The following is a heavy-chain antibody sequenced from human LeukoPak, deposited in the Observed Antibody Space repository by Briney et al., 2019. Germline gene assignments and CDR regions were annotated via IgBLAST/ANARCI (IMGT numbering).Heavy chain of an antibody. D-gene: IGHD3-3*01. CDR1: GFTFSSYA. CDR2: ISYDGSNK. V-gene: IGHV3-30-3*01. Sequence: GGSLRLSCAASGFTFSSYAMHWVRQAPGKGLEWVAVISYDGSNKYYADSVKGRFTISRDNSKNTLYLQMNSLRAEDTAVYYCARGRVGATYYDFWSGTVDGMDVWGQGTTVTVSS. CDR3: ARGRVGATYYDFWSGTVDGMDV. J-gene: IGHJ6*02.